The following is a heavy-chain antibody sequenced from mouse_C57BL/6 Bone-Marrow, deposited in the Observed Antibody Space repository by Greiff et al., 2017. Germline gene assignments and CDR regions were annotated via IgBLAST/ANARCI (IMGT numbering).Heavy chain of an antibody. V-gene: IGHV3-6*01. CDR3: ASRYYSNLFDY. Sequence: LQESGPGLVKPSQSLSLTCSVTGYSITSGYYWNWIRQFPGNKLEWMGYISYDGSNNYNPSLKNRISITRDTSKNQFFLKLNSVTTEDTATYYCASRYYSNLFDYWGQGTTLTVSS. J-gene: IGHJ2*01. CDR2: ISYDGSN. D-gene: IGHD2-5*01. CDR1: GYSITSGYY.